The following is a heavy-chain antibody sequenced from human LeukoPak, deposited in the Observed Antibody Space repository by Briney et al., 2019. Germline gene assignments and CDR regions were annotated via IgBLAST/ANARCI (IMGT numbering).Heavy chain of an antibody. J-gene: IGHJ3*02. Sequence: SVKVSCKASGGTFSSYAISWVRQAPGQGLEWMGGIIPIFGTANYAQKFRGRVTITADKSTSTAYMELSSLRSEDTAVYYCARGLLVASAFDIWGQGTMVTVSS. D-gene: IGHD3-3*01. CDR2: IIPIFGTA. CDR3: ARGLLVASAFDI. V-gene: IGHV1-69*06. CDR1: GGTFSSYA.